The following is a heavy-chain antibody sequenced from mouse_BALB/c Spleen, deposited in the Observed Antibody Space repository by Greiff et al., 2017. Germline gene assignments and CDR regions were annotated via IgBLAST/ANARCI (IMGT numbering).Heavy chain of an antibody. J-gene: IGHJ4*01. CDR3: ASHYDYDYYAMDY. CDR1: GFNIKDYY. Sequence: VQLQQSGAELVRPGALVKLSCKASGFNIKDYYMHWVKQRPEQGLEWIGWIDPENGNTIYDPKFQGKASITADTSSNTAYLQLSSLTSEDTAVYYCASHYDYDYYAMDYWGQGTSVTVSS. D-gene: IGHD2-4*01. CDR2: IDPENGNT. V-gene: IGHV14-1*02.